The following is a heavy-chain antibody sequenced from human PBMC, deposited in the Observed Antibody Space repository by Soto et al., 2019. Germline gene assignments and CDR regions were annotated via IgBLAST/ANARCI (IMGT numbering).Heavy chain of an antibody. CDR2: IKSKTDVGTT. D-gene: IGHD3-3*01. J-gene: IGHJ4*02. V-gene: IGHV3-15*07. Sequence: EVQLVESGGGLVKPGGSLRLSCAASGFTFSNAWMNWVRQAPGKGLEWVGRIKSKTDVGTTDYAAPVKGRFTISRDDSKNTLYLQMNSLKTEDTAVYYCTTDFWSGSDYWGQGTLVTVSS. CDR3: TTDFWSGSDY. CDR1: GFTFSNAW.